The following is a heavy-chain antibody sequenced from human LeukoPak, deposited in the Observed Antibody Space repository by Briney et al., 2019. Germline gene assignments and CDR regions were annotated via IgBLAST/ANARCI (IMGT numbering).Heavy chain of an antibody. CDR2: MNPNSGNT. CDR1: GYTFTNFD. CDR3: ARGLRREQQLLRAFDY. Sequence: ASVSVSYKASGYTFTNFDINWVRQASGQGLEWMGWMNPNSGNTGSAQKFQGRVTMTSNTSISTAYMELSSLRSEDTAVYYCARGLRREQQLLRAFDYWGQGTPVTVSS. D-gene: IGHD6-13*01. J-gene: IGHJ4*02. V-gene: IGHV1-8*01.